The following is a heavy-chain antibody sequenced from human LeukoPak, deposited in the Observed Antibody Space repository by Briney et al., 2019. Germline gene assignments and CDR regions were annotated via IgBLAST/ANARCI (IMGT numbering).Heavy chain of an antibody. CDR3: ARGAYSYVGHFDY. D-gene: IGHD5-18*01. CDR1: GYSINSGFY. Sequence: SETLPLTCTVSGYSINSGFYWGWIRQPPGKSLEWIGIIYHSGTTYSNPSLRGRVTISVDTSKNEFSLKLSSVTAEDTAVYYCARGAYSYVGHFDYWGQGTLVTVSS. CDR2: IYHSGTT. V-gene: IGHV4-38-2*02. J-gene: IGHJ4*02.